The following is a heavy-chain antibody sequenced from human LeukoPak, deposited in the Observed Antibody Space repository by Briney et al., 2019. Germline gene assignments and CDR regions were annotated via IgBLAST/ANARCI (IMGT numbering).Heavy chain of an antibody. V-gene: IGHV4-38-2*02. CDR1: GFSISSGYY. J-gene: IGHJ3*02. Sequence: SETLSLTCTVSGFSISSGYYWGWIRQPPGKGLEWIGSFYHSGSTNYNPSLKSRVTISVDTSKNQFSLKLSSVTAADTAVYYCARVKEGAFDIWGQGTMVTVSS. CDR2: FYHSGST. CDR3: ARVKEGAFDI.